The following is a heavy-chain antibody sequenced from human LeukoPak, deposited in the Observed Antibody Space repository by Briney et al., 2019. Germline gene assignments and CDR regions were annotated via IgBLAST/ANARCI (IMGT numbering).Heavy chain of an antibody. Sequence: GGSLRLSCAASGFTFSSCAMSWVRQAPGKGLEWVSAISGSGGSTYYADSVKGRFTISRDNSKNTLYLQMNSLRAEDTAVYYCAKSGDIVVVVAAGGYWGQGTLVTVSS. CDR2: ISGSGGST. V-gene: IGHV3-23*01. D-gene: IGHD2-15*01. CDR3: AKSGDIVVVVAAGGY. J-gene: IGHJ4*02. CDR1: GFTFSSCA.